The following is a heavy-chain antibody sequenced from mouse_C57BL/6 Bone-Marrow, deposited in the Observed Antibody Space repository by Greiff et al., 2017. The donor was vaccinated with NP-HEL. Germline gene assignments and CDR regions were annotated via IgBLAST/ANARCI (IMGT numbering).Heavy chain of an antibody. CDR2: IYPGSGST. Sequence: QVQLQQSGAELVKPGASVKMSCKASGYTFTSYWITWVKQRPGQGLEWIGDIYPGSGSTNYNEKFKSKATLTVDTSSSTAYMQLSSLTSEDSAVYYCARGGGAITTVEDFDYWGQGTTLTVSS. V-gene: IGHV1-55*01. CDR1: GYTFTSYW. J-gene: IGHJ2*01. D-gene: IGHD1-1*01. CDR3: ARGGGAITTVEDFDY.